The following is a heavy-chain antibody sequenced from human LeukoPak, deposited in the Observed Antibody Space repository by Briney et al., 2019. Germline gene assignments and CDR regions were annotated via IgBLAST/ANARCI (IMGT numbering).Heavy chain of an antibody. J-gene: IGHJ4*02. CDR2: IDWDDDK. CDR1: GFSLSTSGMC. V-gene: IGHV2-70*11. Sequence: SGPALVKPTQTLTLTCTFSGFSLSTSGMCVSWIRQPPGKALEWLARIDWDDDKYYSTSLKTRLTVSKDTSKNQVVLTMTNMDPVDTATYYCARILLVRGVVDYWGQGTLVTVSS. CDR3: ARILLVRGVVDY. D-gene: IGHD3-10*01.